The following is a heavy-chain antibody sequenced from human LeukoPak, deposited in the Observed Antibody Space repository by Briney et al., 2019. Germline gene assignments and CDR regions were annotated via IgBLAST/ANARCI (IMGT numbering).Heavy chain of an antibody. J-gene: IGHJ3*02. CDR2: ISGSGGST. D-gene: IGHD4-23*01. CDR1: GFIFSNYG. CDR3: ARVRGGNRGDAFDI. Sequence: GGSLRLSCAASGFIFSNYGMSWVRQAPGKGLEWVSAISGSGGSTYYADSVKGRFTISRDNSKNTLYLQMNSLRAEDTAVYYCARVRGGNRGDAFDIWGQGTMVTVSS. V-gene: IGHV3-23*01.